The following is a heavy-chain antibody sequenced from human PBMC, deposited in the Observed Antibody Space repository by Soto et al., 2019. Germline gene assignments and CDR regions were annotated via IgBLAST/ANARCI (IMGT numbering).Heavy chain of an antibody. J-gene: IGHJ4*02. V-gene: IGHV1-3*01. CDR2: INAGNGNT. CDR1: GYTFTSYA. CDR3: ARSYGGNRLYYFDY. D-gene: IGHD2-15*01. Sequence: AAVKVSCKASGYTFTSYAMHWVRQAPGQRLEWMGWINAGNGNTKYSQKFQGRVTITRDTSASTAYMELSSLRSEDTAVYYCARSYGGNRLYYFDYWGQGTLVTVSS.